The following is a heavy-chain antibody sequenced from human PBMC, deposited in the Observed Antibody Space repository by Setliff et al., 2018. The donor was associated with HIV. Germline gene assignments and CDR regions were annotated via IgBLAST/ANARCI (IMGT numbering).Heavy chain of an antibody. CDR2: ITDTGSKT. D-gene: IGHD2-21*01. CDR3: AKDRLFPRL. Sequence: AGGSLRLSCVASDFRFSDSAMSWVRQTPGKGLEYVSSITDTGSKTYYADSVKGRFTISRDNSKNTVYLQMVSLRAEDTALYFCAKDRLFPRLWGQGTQVTVSS. J-gene: IGHJ4*02. CDR1: DFRFSDSA. V-gene: IGHV3-23*01.